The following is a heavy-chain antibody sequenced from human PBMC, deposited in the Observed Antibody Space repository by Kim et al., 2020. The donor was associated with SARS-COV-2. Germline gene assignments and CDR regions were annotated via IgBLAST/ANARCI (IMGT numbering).Heavy chain of an antibody. V-gene: IGHV3-74*03. CDR2: SDETTS. J-gene: IGHJ4*02. CDR3: AKLPPGD. D-gene: IGHD1-1*01. Sequence: SDETTSTYADAVKGRFPISRDSAKNTIYLDLNSLRPEETAVYYCAKLPPGDWGQGTLITVSS.